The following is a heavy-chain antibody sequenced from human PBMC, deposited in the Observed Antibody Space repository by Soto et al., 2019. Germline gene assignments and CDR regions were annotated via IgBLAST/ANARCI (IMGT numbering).Heavy chain of an antibody. Sequence: QVQLVQSGAEVKKPGASVKVSCKASGYTFTGYYMHWVRQAPGQGLEWMGWINPTSGGTNSAQKFQGRVTMTRETSISTAYMELSRLRSDDTAGYYCARVGSGSYYISYYYGMDVWGQGTTVTVSS. J-gene: IGHJ6*02. CDR3: ARVGSGSYYISYYYGMDV. V-gene: IGHV1-2*02. CDR2: INPTSGGT. D-gene: IGHD3-10*01. CDR1: GYTFTGYY.